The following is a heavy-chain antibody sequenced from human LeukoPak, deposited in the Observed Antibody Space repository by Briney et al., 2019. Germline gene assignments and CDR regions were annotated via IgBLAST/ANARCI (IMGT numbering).Heavy chain of an antibody. V-gene: IGHV4-59*01. CDR2: VYYTGST. CDR1: GGSINSYF. Sequence: SETLSLTCTVSGGSINSYFWSWIRQSPGKGLEWIGYVYYTGSTNYNPSLKSHFTISMDTSKNQFSLKLSSVTVADTAVYYCARGRRDGSYYFDYWGQGALVTVSS. J-gene: IGHJ4*02. CDR3: ARGRRDGSYYFDY.